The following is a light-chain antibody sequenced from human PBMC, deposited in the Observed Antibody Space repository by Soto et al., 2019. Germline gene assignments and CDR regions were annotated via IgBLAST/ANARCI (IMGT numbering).Light chain of an antibody. CDR3: CSYVGSNNYV. V-gene: IGLV2-23*01. CDR2: EAS. Sequence: QSALTQPASVSGSPGQSITISCTGTSCDVGSYNYVSWYQQHPGKAPALMIYEASKRPSGVSNRFSGSKSGNTASLTISGLQAEDEADYYCCSYVGSNNYVFGTGTKLTVL. J-gene: IGLJ1*01. CDR1: SCDVGSYNY.